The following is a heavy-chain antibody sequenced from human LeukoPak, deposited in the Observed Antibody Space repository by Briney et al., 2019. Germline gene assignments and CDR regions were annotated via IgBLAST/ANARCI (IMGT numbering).Heavy chain of an antibody. CDR1: GFTFSSYS. J-gene: IGHJ4*02. Sequence: GGSLRLSCAASGFTFSSYSMNWVRQAPGKGLEWVSSISSSSSYIYYADSVKGRFTISRDITKNSLYLQMNSLRAEDTAVYYCVRDQGPGRNWGSYWGQGTLVTVSS. CDR2: ISSSSSYI. CDR3: VRDQGPGRNWGSY. V-gene: IGHV3-21*01. D-gene: IGHD7-27*01.